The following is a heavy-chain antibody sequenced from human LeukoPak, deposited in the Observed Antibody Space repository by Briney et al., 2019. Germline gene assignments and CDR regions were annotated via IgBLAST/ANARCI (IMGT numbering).Heavy chain of an antibody. Sequence: GGSLRLSCAAPGFTFSRYEMNGVRQAPGKGLEWVSAFSGSGGSTYYADSVKGRFTISRDNSKNTLYLQMNSLRAEDTAVYYCAAQRWDIVATFDHFDYWGQGTLVTVSS. V-gene: IGHV3-23*01. CDR3: AAQRWDIVATFDHFDY. D-gene: IGHD5-12*01. CDR1: GFTFSRYE. CDR2: FSGSGGST. J-gene: IGHJ4*02.